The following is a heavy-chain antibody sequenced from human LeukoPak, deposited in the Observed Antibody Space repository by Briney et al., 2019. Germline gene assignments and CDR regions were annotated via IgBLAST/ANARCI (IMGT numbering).Heavy chain of an antibody. V-gene: IGHV4-34*01. Sequence: SETLSLTCAVYGGSFSGYYWSWIRQPPGKGLEWIGEINHSGSTNYNPSLKSRVTISVDTSKNQFSLKLSSVTAADTAVYYCARGDNSGSYYGAFDIWGQGTMVTVSS. CDR2: INHSGST. D-gene: IGHD1-26*01. CDR3: ARGDNSGSYYGAFDI. CDR1: GGSFSGYY. J-gene: IGHJ3*02.